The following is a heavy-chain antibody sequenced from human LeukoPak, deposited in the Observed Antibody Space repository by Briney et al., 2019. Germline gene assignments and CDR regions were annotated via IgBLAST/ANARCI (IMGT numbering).Heavy chain of an antibody. D-gene: IGHD6-13*01. CDR1: EFTFSSYG. CDR2: ISGSGGST. CDR3: AKDHYSSSWQGFDY. V-gene: IGHV3-23*01. Sequence: GGSLRLSCAASEFTFSSYGMSWVRQAPGKGLEWVSAISGSGGSTYYADPVKGRFTISRDNSKNTLYLQMNSLRAEDTAVYYCAKDHYSSSWQGFDYWGQGTLVTVSS. J-gene: IGHJ4*02.